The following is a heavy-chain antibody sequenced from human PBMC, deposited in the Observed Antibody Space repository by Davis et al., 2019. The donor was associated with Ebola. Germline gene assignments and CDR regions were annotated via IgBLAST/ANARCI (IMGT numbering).Heavy chain of an antibody. CDR1: GFTLSSYA. J-gene: IGHJ4*02. V-gene: IGHV3-30-3*01. D-gene: IGHD3-22*01. CDR2: VSYDGNTQ. Sequence: GESLKISCAASGFTLSSYAMHWVRQAPGKGLEWVAVVSYDGNTQYYGDSVKGRFTISRDNSKNTLYLQMNSLRAEDTAVYYCARGRALSSGYYDYWGQGTLVTVSS. CDR3: ARGRALSSGYYDY.